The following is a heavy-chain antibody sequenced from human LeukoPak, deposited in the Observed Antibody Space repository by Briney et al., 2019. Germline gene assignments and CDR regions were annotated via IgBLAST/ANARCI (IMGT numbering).Heavy chain of an antibody. CDR2: ISSSGSTI. D-gene: IGHD6-13*01. V-gene: IGHV3-48*03. J-gene: IGHJ5*02. CDR1: GFTFSSYE. CDR3: ARGQPGYSSSWYQS. Sequence: GGSLRLSCAASGFTFSSYEMNWVRQAPGKGLEWVSYISSSGSTIYYADSVKGRFTISRDNAKNSLYLQMNSLRAEDTAVYYCARGQPGYSSSWYQSWGQGTLVTVSS.